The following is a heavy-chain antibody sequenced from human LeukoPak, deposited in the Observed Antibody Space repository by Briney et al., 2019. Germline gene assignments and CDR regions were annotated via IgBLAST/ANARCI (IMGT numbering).Heavy chain of an antibody. V-gene: IGHV3-21*01. CDR1: GFTFSSYW. Sequence: GGSLRLSCAASGFTFSSYWMSWVRQAPGKGLEWVSSISSSSSYIYYADSVKGRFTISRDNAKNSLYLQMNSLRAEDTAVYYCASSADYYYDSSGYSFWGQGTLVTVSS. CDR3: ASSADYYYDSSGYSF. CDR2: ISSSSSYI. D-gene: IGHD3-22*01. J-gene: IGHJ4*02.